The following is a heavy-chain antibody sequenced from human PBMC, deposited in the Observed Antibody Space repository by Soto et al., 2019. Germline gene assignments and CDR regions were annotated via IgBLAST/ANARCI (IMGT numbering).Heavy chain of an antibody. CDR2: IYYSGSA. J-gene: IGHJ4*02. V-gene: IGHV4-39*01. CDR1: GGSINNSSFY. CDR3: ARRPLVRGIIPYYFDA. D-gene: IGHD3-10*01. Sequence: SETLSLTCTVSGGSINNSSFYWGWVRQPPGKRLEWIGSIYYSGSAYYNPSLKSRLTISVDTSKNQFSLNLSSVTAADTAVYFCARRPLVRGIIPYYFDAWGQGTLVTVS.